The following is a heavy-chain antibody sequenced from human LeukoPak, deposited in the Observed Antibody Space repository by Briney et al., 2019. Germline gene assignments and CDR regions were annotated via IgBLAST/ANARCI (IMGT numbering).Heavy chain of an antibody. Sequence: GGSLRLSCAASGFTFSSYWMSWVRRAPGKGLEWVANIKQDGSEKYYVDSVKGRFTISRDNAKNSLYLQMNSLRAEDTAVYYCARALGYSSSWSDYWGQGTLVTVSS. CDR1: GFTFSSYW. CDR3: ARALGYSSSWSDY. CDR2: IKQDGSEK. V-gene: IGHV3-7*01. D-gene: IGHD6-13*01. J-gene: IGHJ4*02.